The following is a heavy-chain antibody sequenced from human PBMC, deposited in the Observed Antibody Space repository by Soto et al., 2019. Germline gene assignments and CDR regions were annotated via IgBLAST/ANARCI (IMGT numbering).Heavy chain of an antibody. Sequence: ASVKGSCKASGGTFTSYAISWVRQAPGQGLEWMGGIIPIFGTANYAQKFQGRVTITADKSTSTAYMELSSLRSEDTAVYYCARGATVTSNWFAPWGQGTLVTVSA. CDR3: ARGATVTSNWFAP. D-gene: IGHD4-4*01. CDR1: GGTFTSYA. J-gene: IGHJ5*02. CDR2: IIPIFGTA. V-gene: IGHV1-69*06.